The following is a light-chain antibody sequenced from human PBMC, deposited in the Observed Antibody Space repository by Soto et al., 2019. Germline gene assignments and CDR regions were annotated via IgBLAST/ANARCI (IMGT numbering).Light chain of an antibody. CDR3: QQSFTTPHT. V-gene: IGKV1-39*01. CDR2: TTS. Sequence: DIQMTQSPSSLSASVGDRVTITCRASQTIAMYVNWFQQKPGKAPKPLIYTTSSLQSGVPPRFSGSGSETDFTLTISRLQPEDSATYYCQQSFTTPHTFGQGTKVDIK. J-gene: IGKJ2*01. CDR1: QTIAMY.